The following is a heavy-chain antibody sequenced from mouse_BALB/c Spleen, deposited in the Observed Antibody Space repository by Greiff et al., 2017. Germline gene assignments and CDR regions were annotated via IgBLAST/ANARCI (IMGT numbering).Heavy chain of an antibody. CDR1: GYTFTSYW. CDR2: IYPSDSYT. D-gene: IGHD2-10*02. V-gene: IGHV1-69*02. CDR3: TRSGYGNPAWFAY. Sequence: QVQLQQSGAELVRPGASVKLSCKASGYTFTSYWINWVKQRPGQGLEWIGNIYPSDSYTNYNQKFKDKATLTVDKSSSTAYMQLSSPTSEDSAVYYCTRSGYGNPAWFAYWGQGTLVTVSA. J-gene: IGHJ3*01.